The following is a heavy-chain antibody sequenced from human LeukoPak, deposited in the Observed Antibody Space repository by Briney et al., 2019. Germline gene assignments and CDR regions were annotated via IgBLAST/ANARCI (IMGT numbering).Heavy chain of an antibody. CDR2: IKQDGSDK. CDR3: ARGIWSTTLTAYYLDY. Sequence: GGSLRLSCAASGFTFSDYWMSWVRQAPGKGLEWVAYIKQDGSDKYYVDSVKGRFTISKDNAKNSLYLQMNSLRDEDSAVYYCARGIWSTTLTAYYLDYWGQGTLVTVSS. D-gene: IGHD4-17*01. J-gene: IGHJ4*02. CDR1: GFTFSDYW. V-gene: IGHV3-7*01.